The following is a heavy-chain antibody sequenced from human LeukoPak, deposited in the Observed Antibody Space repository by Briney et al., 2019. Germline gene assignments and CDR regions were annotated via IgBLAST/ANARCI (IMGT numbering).Heavy chain of an antibody. CDR2: IYYSGST. V-gene: IGHV4-31*03. CDR3: ARSAQTVTTFPLDY. J-gene: IGHJ4*02. Sequence: SETLSLTCTVSGGSVSSGGYYWSWIRQHPGQGLEWIGYIYYSGSTYYNPSLQSRVTISVDTSKNQFSLKLSSVTAADTAVYYCARSAQTVTTFPLDYWGQGTLVTVSS. CDR1: GGSVSSGGYY. D-gene: IGHD4-17*01.